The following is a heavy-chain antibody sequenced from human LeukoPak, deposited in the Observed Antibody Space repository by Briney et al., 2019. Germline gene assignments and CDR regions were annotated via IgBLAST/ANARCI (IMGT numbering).Heavy chain of an antibody. CDR2: IGGRGGNT. CDR1: GFAFSRYA. CDR3: AKSDSTIAALYFDS. V-gene: IGHV3-23*01. J-gene: IGHJ4*02. Sequence: PGGSLRLSCAASGFAFSRYAMNWVRQAPGRGLEWVSAIGGRGGNTFYADSVRGRFTISRDNSKHTLYLQMNSLRDEDTAAYYCAKSDSTIAALYFDSWGQGNLVTVSS. D-gene: IGHD6-6*01.